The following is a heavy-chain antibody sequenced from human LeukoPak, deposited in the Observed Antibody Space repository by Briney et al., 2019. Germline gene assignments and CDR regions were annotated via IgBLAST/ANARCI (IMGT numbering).Heavy chain of an antibody. CDR3: ARDIGVRGYYYEEDAFDI. CDR1: GFTFSSYS. Sequence: PGGSLRLSCAASGFTFSSYSMNWVRQAPGKGLEWVSSISSSSSYIYYADSVKGRFTISRDNAKNSLYLQMNSLRAEDTAVYYCARDIGVRGYYYEEDAFDIWGQGTMVTVSS. V-gene: IGHV3-21*01. J-gene: IGHJ3*02. D-gene: IGHD3-22*01. CDR2: ISSSSSYI.